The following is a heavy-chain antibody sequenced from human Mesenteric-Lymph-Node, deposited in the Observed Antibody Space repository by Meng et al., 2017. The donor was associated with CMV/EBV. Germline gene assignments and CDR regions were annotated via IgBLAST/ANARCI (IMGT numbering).Heavy chain of an antibody. CDR3: ARFSGTNRNYYGMDV. CDR2: IYYSGST. Sequence: GSLRLSCTVSGGSISSSSYYWGWIRQPPGKGLEWIGSIYYSGSTYYNPSLKSRVTISVDTSKNQFSLKLSSVTAADTAVYYCARFSGTNRNYYGMDVWGQGTTVTVSS. CDR1: GGSISSSSYY. J-gene: IGHJ6*02. D-gene: IGHD1-26*01. V-gene: IGHV4-39*07.